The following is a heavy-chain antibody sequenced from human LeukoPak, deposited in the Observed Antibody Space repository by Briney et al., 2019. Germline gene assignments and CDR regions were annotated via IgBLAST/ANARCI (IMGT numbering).Heavy chain of an antibody. Sequence: GGSLRLSCAVSGFNFNNYAMTWVRQAPGKGLGWVSRINSDGSSTSYADSVKGRFTISRDNAKNTLYLQMNSLRAEDTAVYYCASGSRGYFDYWGQGTLVTVSS. V-gene: IGHV3-74*01. CDR1: GFNFNNYA. CDR3: ASGSRGYFDY. J-gene: IGHJ4*02. CDR2: INSDGSST. D-gene: IGHD3-10*01.